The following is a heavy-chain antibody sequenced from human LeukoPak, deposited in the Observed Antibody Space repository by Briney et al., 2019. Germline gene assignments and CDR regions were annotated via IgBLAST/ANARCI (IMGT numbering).Heavy chain of an antibody. CDR3: ARQGSSLGYHHNFLDV. Sequence: GGSPRLSSAASRFSSSSYTLHTGREAPRKGLEWVALFSNDGRSQHYVSSVKGRFTISRDISNSTLFLQMNRLRTDDTAVYYCARQGSSLGYHHNFLDVWGKGTPVTVSS. CDR2: FSNDGRSQ. V-gene: IGHV3-30*17. J-gene: IGHJ6*03. D-gene: IGHD6-6*01. CDR1: RFSSSSYT.